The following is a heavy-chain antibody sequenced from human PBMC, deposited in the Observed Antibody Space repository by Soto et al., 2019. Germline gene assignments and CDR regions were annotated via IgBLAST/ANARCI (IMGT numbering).Heavy chain of an antibody. J-gene: IGHJ5*02. CDR2: IYYSGST. CDR1: GGSISSGDYY. D-gene: IGHD3-22*01. V-gene: IGHV4-30-4*01. Sequence: NPSETLSLTCTVSGGSISSGDYYWSWIRQPPGKGLEWIGYIYYSGSTYYNPSLKSRVTISVDTSKNQFSLKLSSVTAADTAVYYCARTTESYDPISLDPPAPAWGQGTLVTVSS. CDR3: ARTTESYDPISLDPPAPA.